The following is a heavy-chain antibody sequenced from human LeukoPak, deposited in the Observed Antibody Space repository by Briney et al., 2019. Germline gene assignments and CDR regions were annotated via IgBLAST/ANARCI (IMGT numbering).Heavy chain of an antibody. CDR3: ANPSSGYYYEF. CDR1: GLTFSSSR. D-gene: IGHD3-22*01. V-gene: IGHV3-48*01. CDR2: ISSGGSTI. J-gene: IGHJ3*01. Sequence: GGSLRLSCAASGLTFSSSRMNWVRQAPGKGLEWLSYISSGGSTIYYADSVKGRFTIPRDNAKNSLYLQMNSLRAEDTAVYYCANPSSGYYYEFWGQGTMVTVSS.